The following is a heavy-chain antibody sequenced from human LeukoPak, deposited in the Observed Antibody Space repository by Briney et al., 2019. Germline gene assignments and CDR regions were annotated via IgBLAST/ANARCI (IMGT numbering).Heavy chain of an antibody. V-gene: IGHV3-49*04. CDR2: IRSKVYGGTT. CDR3: TRSTKGSRDGYNF. J-gene: IGHJ4*02. D-gene: IGHD5-24*01. CDR1: GFTFGDYA. Sequence: PGGSLRLSCTASGFTFGDYAMSWVRQAPGKGLEWVGFIRSKVYGGTTEYSAAVKARFNISRDDSKGIAYLQMNSLKTEDTAVYYCTRSTKGSRDGYNFWGQGTLVTVSS.